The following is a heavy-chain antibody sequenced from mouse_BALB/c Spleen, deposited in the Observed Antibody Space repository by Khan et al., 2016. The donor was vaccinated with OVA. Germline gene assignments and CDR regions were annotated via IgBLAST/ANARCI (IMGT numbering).Heavy chain of an antibody. CDR1: GFNIKDYY. CDR3: AXDGYSPWFAY. J-gene: IGHJ3*01. CDR2: IDPENGNT. D-gene: IGHD2-3*01. V-gene: IGHV14-1*02. Sequence: EXQLQESGAELVRPGALVKLSCKTSGFNIKDYYIHWVKQRPEQGLEWIGWIDPENGNTIYDPKFQGKASLTADTSSNTAYLHLSSLTSADTAVYYCAXDGYSPWFAYWGQGTLVAVSA.